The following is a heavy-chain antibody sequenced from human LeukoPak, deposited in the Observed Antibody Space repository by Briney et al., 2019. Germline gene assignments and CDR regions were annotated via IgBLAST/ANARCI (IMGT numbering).Heavy chain of an antibody. V-gene: IGHV4-34*01. CDR2: INHSGST. CDR1: GGSFSGYY. CDR3: ARGTMTTVAYYFDY. D-gene: IGHD4-23*01. J-gene: IGHJ4*02. Sequence: SETLSLTCAVYGGSFSGYYWSWIRQPPGKGLEWIGEINHSGSTNHNPSLKSRVTISVDTSKNQFSLKLSSVTAADTAVYYCARGTMTTVAYYFDYWGQGTLVTVSS.